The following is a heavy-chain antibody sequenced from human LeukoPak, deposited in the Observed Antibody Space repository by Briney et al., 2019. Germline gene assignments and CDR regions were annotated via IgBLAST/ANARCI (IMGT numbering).Heavy chain of an antibody. Sequence: PSETLSLTCTVSGGSISSYYWSWIRQPAGKGLEWIGRIYSTGSTNYNPSLRSRVTMSVDTSKNQFSLKLGSVTAADTAVYYCARGSGYSYGRGAFDIWGQGTMVTVSS. CDR2: IYSTGST. J-gene: IGHJ3*02. D-gene: IGHD5-18*01. V-gene: IGHV4-4*07. CDR1: GGSISSYY. CDR3: ARGSGYSYGRGAFDI.